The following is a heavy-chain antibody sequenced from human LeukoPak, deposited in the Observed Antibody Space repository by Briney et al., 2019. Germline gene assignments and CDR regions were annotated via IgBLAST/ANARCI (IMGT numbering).Heavy chain of an antibody. CDR3: ARGYYDSSYYYYYGMDV. V-gene: IGHV3-33*01. CDR1: GFTFSSYG. D-gene: IGHD3-22*01. J-gene: IGHJ6*02. Sequence: PGRSLRLSCAASGFTFSSYGMHWVRQAPGKGLEWVAVIWYDGSNKYYADSVKGRFTISRDNPKNTLYLQMNSLRAEDTAVYYCARGYYDSSYYYYYGMDVWGQGTTVTVSS. CDR2: IWYDGSNK.